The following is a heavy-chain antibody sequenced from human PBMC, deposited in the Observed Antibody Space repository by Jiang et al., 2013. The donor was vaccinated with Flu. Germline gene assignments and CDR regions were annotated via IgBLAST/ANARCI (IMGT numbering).Heavy chain of an antibody. CDR3: ARIQGYYYDSSGAPLDY. D-gene: IGHD3-22*01. CDR1: YY. Sequence: YYMSWIRQAPGKGLEWVSYISSSGSTIYYADSVKGRFTISRDNAKNSLYLQMNSLRAEDTAVYYCARIQGYYYDSSGAPLDYWGQGTLVTVSS. CDR2: ISSSGSTI. V-gene: IGHV3-11*01. J-gene: IGHJ4*02.